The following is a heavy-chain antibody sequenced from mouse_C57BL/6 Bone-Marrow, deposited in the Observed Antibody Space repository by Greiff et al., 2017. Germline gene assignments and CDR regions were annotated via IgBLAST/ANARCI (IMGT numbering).Heavy chain of an antibody. Sequence: QVQLQQPGAELVRPGTSVKLSCKASGYTFTSYWMHWVKQRPGQGLEWIGVIAPSDSYTNYNQKFKGKATLTVDTSSSTAYMQLSSLTSEASAVYYCARDSYDYDWYFDVWGTGTTVTVSS. CDR2: IAPSDSYT. V-gene: IGHV1-59*01. D-gene: IGHD2-4*01. CDR3: ARDSYDYDWYFDV. J-gene: IGHJ1*03. CDR1: GYTFTSYW.